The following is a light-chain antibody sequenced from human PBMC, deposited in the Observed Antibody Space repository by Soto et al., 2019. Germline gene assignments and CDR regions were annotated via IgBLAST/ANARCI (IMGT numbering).Light chain of an antibody. CDR1: NIGNKR. V-gene: IGLV3-21*02. Sequence: ELAQPPSVSVAPGQTARITCGGNNIGNKRVHWYQQKPGQAPVLVVYDDSDRPSGIPERFSGSNSGNTATLSISRVEAGDEADYYCQVWDSNSVYVFGTGTKVTVL. CDR3: QVWDSNSVYV. CDR2: DDS. J-gene: IGLJ1*01.